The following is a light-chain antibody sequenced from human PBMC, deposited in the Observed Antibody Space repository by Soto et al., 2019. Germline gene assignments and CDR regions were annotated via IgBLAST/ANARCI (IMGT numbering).Light chain of an antibody. CDR2: GAS. V-gene: IGKV3-15*01. Sequence: EIVITQSPATLSVSPGERGTLSCRASQSVSSNLAWYQQKPGQAPRLLIYGASTRATGIPARFSGSGSGTEFTLTISSLQSEDFAVYYCQQYNNWPLTFGQGTRLEIK. CDR3: QQYNNWPLT. CDR1: QSVSSN. J-gene: IGKJ5*01.